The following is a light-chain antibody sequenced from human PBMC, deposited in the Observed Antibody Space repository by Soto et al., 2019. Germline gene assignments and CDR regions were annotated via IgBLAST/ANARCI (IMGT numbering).Light chain of an antibody. CDR2: DVS. Sequence: QSALTQPASVSGSPGQSITISCTGVSSDSGGYQYVSWYQQHPGKAPKLLIYDVSNRPSGVSNRFSGSESGTTASLTISGLQADDEADYYCSSFGSISRLEVFGTGTQLTVL. CDR3: SSFGSISRLEV. V-gene: IGLV2-14*03. J-gene: IGLJ1*01. CDR1: SSDSGGYQY.